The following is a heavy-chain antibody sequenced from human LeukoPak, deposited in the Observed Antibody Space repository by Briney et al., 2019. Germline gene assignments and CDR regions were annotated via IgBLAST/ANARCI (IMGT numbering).Heavy chain of an antibody. Sequence: SGPTLVNPTQTLTLTCTFSGFSLSTSEVVVCVGWIRQPPGKALEWLALIYWNDDKRYSPSLKNRLTITKDTSKNQVVLTMTNMDPVDTATYYCAHRRVYGDYDWFDPWGQGTLVTVSS. V-gene: IGHV2-5*01. CDR2: IYWNDDK. D-gene: IGHD4-17*01. J-gene: IGHJ5*02. CDR1: GFSLSTSEVVVC. CDR3: AHRRVYGDYDWFDP.